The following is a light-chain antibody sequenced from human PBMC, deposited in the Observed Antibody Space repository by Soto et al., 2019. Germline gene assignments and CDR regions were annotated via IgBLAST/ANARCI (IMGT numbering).Light chain of an antibody. Sequence: QSVLTQPPSASASLGASVTLTCTLSSGYSNYKVDWYQQRPGKGPRFVMRVGTGGIVGSKGDDIPDRFSVLGSGLNRYLTIKNIQEEDESDYHCGADHGSGSNFRVFGGGTKLTVL. V-gene: IGLV9-49*01. J-gene: IGLJ2*01. CDR1: SGYSNYK. CDR2: VGTGGIVG. CDR3: GADHGSGSNFRV.